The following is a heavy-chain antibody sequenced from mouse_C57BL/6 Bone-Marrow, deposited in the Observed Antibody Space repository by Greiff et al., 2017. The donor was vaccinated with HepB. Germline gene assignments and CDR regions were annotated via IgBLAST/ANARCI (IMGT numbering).Heavy chain of an antibody. J-gene: IGHJ1*03. V-gene: IGHV1-69*01. Sequence: VQLQQPGAELVMPGASVKLSCKASGYTFTSYWMHWVKQRPGQGLEWIGEIDPSDSYTNYNQKFKGNSTLTVDKSSSTAYMQLISLTSEDSAVYYCAKSTMITTEGYWYFDVWGTGTTVTVSS. CDR2: IDPSDSYT. CDR3: AKSTMITTEGYWYFDV. CDR1: GYTFTSYW. D-gene: IGHD2-4*01.